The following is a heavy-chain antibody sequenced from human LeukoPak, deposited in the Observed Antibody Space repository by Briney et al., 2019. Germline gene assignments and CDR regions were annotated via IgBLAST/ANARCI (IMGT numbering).Heavy chain of an antibody. CDR1: GYTFTSYD. D-gene: IGHD1-26*01. Sequence: ASGKVSCKASGYTFTSYDINWVRQATGQGLEWMGWMNPNSGNTGYAQKFQGRVTMTRNTSISTAYMELSSLRSEDTAVYYCARVDSGSYYGAEYFQHWGQGTLVTVSS. J-gene: IGHJ1*01. CDR3: ARVDSGSYYGAEYFQH. V-gene: IGHV1-8*01. CDR2: MNPNSGNT.